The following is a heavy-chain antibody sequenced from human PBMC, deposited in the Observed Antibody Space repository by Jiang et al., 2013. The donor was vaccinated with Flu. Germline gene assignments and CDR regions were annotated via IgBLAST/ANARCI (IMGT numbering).Heavy chain of an antibody. CDR3: DERSGSLLCWXLLLSLNT. V-gene: IGHV3-30*18. D-gene: IGHD2-21*01. CDR1: GFTFNNFG. CDR2: ISFDGSHK. Sequence: VQLLESGGGVVQPGRSLRLSCAASGFTFNNFGMHWVRQAPGKGLEWVAVISFDGSHKYYTDSVKGRFSISRDNSKNTLFLQMNSLRDDDTAVYYCDERSGSLLCWXLLLSLNTWGQGTLVTV. J-gene: IGHJ4*02.